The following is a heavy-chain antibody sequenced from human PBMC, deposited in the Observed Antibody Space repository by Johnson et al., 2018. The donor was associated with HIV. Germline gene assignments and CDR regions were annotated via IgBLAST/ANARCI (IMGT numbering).Heavy chain of an antibody. CDR3: ASLQDIVVVPAAIGAFDI. D-gene: IGHD2-2*02. V-gene: IGHV3-30-3*01. CDR1: GFTFSSYA. J-gene: IGHJ3*02. CDR2: ISYDGSNK. Sequence: QVQLVESGGGVVQPGRSLRLSCAASGFTFSSYAMHWVRQAPGKGLEWVAVISYDGSNKYYADSVKGQFTISRDNSKNTLYLQMNSLRAEDTAVYYCASLQDIVVVPAAIGAFDIWGQGTMVTVSS.